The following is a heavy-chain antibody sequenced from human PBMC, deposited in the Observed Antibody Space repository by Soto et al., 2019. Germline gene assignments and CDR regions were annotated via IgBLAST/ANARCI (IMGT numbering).Heavy chain of an antibody. D-gene: IGHD1-1*01. J-gene: IGHJ6*04. CDR2: INPNSGGT. CDR1: GYTFTGYY. Sequence: ASVKVSCKASGYTFTGYYMHWVRQAPGQGLEWMGWINPNSGGTNYAQKFQGWVTMTRDTSISTAYKELSRLRSDDTAVYYCARDANPRNWNPDWTSMDVWGKGTTVTVSS. CDR3: ARDANPRNWNPDWTSMDV. V-gene: IGHV1-2*04.